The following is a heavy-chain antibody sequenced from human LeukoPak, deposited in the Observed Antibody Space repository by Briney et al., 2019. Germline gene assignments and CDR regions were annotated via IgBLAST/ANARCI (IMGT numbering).Heavy chain of an antibody. CDR3: AKDRSDITIFGVVRDY. Sequence: GGSLRLSCAASGFTVSSNYMSWVRQAPGKGLEWVSVIYSGGSTYYADSVKGRFTISRDNSKNTLYLQMNSLRAEDTAVYYCAKDRSDITIFGVVRDYWGQGTLVTVSS. CDR2: IYSGGST. D-gene: IGHD3-3*01. V-gene: IGHV3-53*01. CDR1: GFTVSSNY. J-gene: IGHJ4*02.